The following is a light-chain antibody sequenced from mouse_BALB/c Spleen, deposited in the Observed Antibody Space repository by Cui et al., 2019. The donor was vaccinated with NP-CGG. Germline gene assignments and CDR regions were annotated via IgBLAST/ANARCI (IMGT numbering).Light chain of an antibody. CDR2: GTN. CDR1: TGAVTTSHY. CDR3: ALWYTNHWV. V-gene: IGLV1*01. Sequence: QAVVTQEPALTTSPGETVTLTCRSSTGAVTTSHYANGVQEKPDHLFTGLIGGTNNRAPGVPARFSGSLIGDKAALTITGAQTEDEAIYFCALWYTNHWVFGGGTKLTVL. J-gene: IGLJ1*01.